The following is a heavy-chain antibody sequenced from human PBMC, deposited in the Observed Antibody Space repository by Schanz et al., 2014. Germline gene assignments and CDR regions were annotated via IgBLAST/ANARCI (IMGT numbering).Heavy chain of an antibody. Sequence: EVQLLESGGGLVQPGGSLRLSCAASGFTFSPYTMNWVRQAPGKGLEWVSTISGNSIATNYADSVKGRFTISRDNSKNMLYLQMTSLRADDTALYYCAKDIFVGGNRRGGLYDYYYSGMDVWGHGTTVTVSS. V-gene: IGHV3-23*01. CDR2: ISGNSIAT. D-gene: IGHD2-15*01. J-gene: IGHJ6*02. CDR1: GFTFSPYT. CDR3: AKDIFVGGNRRGGLYDYYYSGMDV.